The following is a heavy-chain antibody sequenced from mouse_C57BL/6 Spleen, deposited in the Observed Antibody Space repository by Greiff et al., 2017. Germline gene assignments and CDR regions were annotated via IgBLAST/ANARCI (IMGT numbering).Heavy chain of an antibody. CDR2: IDPETGGT. CDR3: TRSRKDYYGSSTAWFAY. CDR1: GYTFTDYE. Sequence: SGAELVRPGASVTLSCKASGYTFTDYEMHWVKQTPVHGLEWIGAIDPETGGTAYNQKFKGKAILTADKSSSTAYMELRSLTSEDSAVYYCTRSRKDYYGSSTAWFAYWGQGTLVTVSA. D-gene: IGHD1-1*01. V-gene: IGHV1-15*01. J-gene: IGHJ3*01.